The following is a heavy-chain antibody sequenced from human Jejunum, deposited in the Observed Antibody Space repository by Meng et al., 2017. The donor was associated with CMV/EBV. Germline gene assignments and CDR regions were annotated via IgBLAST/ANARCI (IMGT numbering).Heavy chain of an antibody. CDR1: YW. D-gene: IGHD4-23*01. CDR2: INQDGSEK. Sequence: YWMTWIRQAPGKGLDWVANINQDGSEKNYVDSVKGRFTISRDNAKNSLYLQMNSLRVEDTAVYYCARDSGDRPVVTPEDSAFDIWGQGTTVTVSS. V-gene: IGHV3-7*01. CDR3: ARDSGDRPVVTPEDSAFDI. J-gene: IGHJ3*02.